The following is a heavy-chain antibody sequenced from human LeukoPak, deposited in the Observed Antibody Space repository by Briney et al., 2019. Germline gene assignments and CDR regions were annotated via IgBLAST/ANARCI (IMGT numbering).Heavy chain of an antibody. Sequence: GGSLRLSCTASGFTFGDYAMSWVRQAPGKGLEWVSAISGSGGSTYYADSVKGRFTISRDNSKNTLYLQMNSLRAEDTAVYYCAKDQGYSSSWFDYRGQGTLDTVSS. J-gene: IGHJ4*02. V-gene: IGHV3-23*01. CDR1: GFTFGDYA. CDR2: ISGSGGST. CDR3: AKDQGYSSSWFDY. D-gene: IGHD6-13*01.